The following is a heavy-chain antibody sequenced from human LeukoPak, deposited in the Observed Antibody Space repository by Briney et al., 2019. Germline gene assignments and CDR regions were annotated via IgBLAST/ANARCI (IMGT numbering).Heavy chain of an antibody. CDR1: GGSISSGGYY. V-gene: IGHV4-31*03. CDR2: IYYSGST. J-gene: IGHJ3*02. D-gene: IGHD1-26*01. CDR3: ARGSGHDAFDI. Sequence: SQTLSLTCTVSGGSISSGGYYWSWIRQHPGTRLEWIGYIYYSGSTYYNPSLKSRVTISVDTSKNQFSLKLSSVTAADTAVYYCARGSGHDAFDIWGQGTMVTVSS.